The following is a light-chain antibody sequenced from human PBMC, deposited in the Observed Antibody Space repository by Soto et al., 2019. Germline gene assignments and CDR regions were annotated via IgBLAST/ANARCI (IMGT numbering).Light chain of an antibody. V-gene: IGKV3-20*01. CDR2: GAS. CDR1: QSVSSSC. CDR3: QQYGSSPFT. J-gene: IGKJ5*01. Sequence: EIVLTQSPGTLSLSPGERATLSRRASQSVSSSCLAWYQQKPGQAPRLLIYGASSRATGIPDRFSGSGSGTDFTLTISRLEPEDFAVYYCQQYGSSPFTFGQGTRLEIK.